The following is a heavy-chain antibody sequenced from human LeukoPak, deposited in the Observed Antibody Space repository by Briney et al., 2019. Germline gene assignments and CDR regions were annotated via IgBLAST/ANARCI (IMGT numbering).Heavy chain of an antibody. Sequence: GGSLRLSCAASGFTFNIYWMSWVRQAPGKGLEWVANIKQDGSEKYYVDSVKGRFTISRDNAKNSLYLQMNSLRAEDTAVYYCAKARSYGYGGYFDYWGQGTLVTVSS. CDR1: GFTFNIYW. V-gene: IGHV3-7*01. D-gene: IGHD5-18*01. J-gene: IGHJ4*02. CDR3: AKARSYGYGGYFDY. CDR2: IKQDGSEK.